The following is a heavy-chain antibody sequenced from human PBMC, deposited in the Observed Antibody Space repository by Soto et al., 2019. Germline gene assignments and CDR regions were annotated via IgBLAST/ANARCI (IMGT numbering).Heavy chain of an antibody. CDR2: IKQDGSEK. V-gene: IGHV3-7*05. Sequence: GGSLRLSCAASGFTFSSYWMSWVRQAPGKGLEWVANIKQDGSEKYYVDSVKGRFTISRDNAKNSLYLQMNSLRAEDTAVYYCARDWIVVVAAAKDNYCYGMDVWGQGTTVTVSS. CDR3: ARDWIVVVAAAKDNYCYGMDV. D-gene: IGHD2-2*01. CDR1: GFTFSSYW. J-gene: IGHJ6*02.